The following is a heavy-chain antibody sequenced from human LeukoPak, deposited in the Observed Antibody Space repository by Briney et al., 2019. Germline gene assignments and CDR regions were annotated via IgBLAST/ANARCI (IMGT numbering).Heavy chain of an antibody. V-gene: IGHV3-21*01. CDR2: ISGYSYI. Sequence: PGGSLRLSCTASGFTFSNYTMSWVRQAPGKGLEWVSSISGYSYIHYGDSLKGRFTVSRDNAKNSVYLQMNSLRAEDTAVYYCVRDHYDFWSGYCPNYYYYMDVWGKGTTVTVSS. D-gene: IGHD3-3*01. CDR1: GFTFSNYT. J-gene: IGHJ6*03. CDR3: VRDHYDFWSGYCPNYYYYMDV.